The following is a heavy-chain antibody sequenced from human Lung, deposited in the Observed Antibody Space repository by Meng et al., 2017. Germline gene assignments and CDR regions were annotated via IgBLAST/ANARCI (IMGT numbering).Heavy chain of an antibody. Sequence: QVQLVQSGAEVTKPGATVKVSCKASGYTFTNYYMHWVRQAPGQGLEWMGMINPSDGITTYAQKLQGKVTMTRDTSTSTVYMELSSLRSEDTAVYYCASYGDFAFFGYWGQGSLVTVSS. J-gene: IGHJ4*02. CDR2: INPSDGIT. CDR1: GYTFTNYY. CDR3: ASYGDFAFFGY. D-gene: IGHD4-17*01. V-gene: IGHV1-46*03.